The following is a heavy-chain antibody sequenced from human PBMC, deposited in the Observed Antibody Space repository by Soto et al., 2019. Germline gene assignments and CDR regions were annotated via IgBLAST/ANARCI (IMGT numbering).Heavy chain of an antibody. CDR1: GYSFTSYW. D-gene: IGHD6-6*01. V-gene: IGHV5-51*01. Sequence: GESLKISRKGSGYSFTSYWIGWVRQMPGKGLEWVGIIYPGDSDTRYSPSFQGQVPTSAKKSISTAYLQWSGRKASDTARYYGARLIELGSSPFDYWGQGTLVTVSS. CDR3: ARLIELGSSPFDY. J-gene: IGHJ4*02. CDR2: IYPGDSDT.